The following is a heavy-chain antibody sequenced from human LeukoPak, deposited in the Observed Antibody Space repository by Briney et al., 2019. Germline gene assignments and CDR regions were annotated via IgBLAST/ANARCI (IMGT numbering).Heavy chain of an antibody. CDR3: ARGAVVVPAATMAWFDP. J-gene: IGHJ5*02. D-gene: IGHD2-2*01. V-gene: IGHV1-69*13. CDR1: GGTFSSYA. CDR2: IIPIFGTA. Sequence: GASVKVSCKASGGTFSSYAISWVRQAPGQRLEWMGGIIPIFGTANYAQKFQGRVTVTADESTSTAYLELSSLRSEDTAVYYCARGAVVVPAATMAWFDPWGQGTLVTVSS.